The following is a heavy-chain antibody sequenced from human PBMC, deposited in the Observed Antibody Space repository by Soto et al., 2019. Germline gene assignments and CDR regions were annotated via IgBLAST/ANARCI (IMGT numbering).Heavy chain of an antibody. CDR2: ILYTGTT. CDR3: ARLGWGNGDSDY. V-gene: IGHV4-39*01. Sequence: XETLSLTCTVSGCSISQSNYFWGWIRQPPGKGLEWVGSILYTGTTSYSSSLKSRVTISVDTSKNQFSLKLSSVTATDTAVYYCARLGWGNGDSDYWGQGTLVTVSS. D-gene: IGHD2-21*01. CDR1: GCSISQSNYF. J-gene: IGHJ4*02.